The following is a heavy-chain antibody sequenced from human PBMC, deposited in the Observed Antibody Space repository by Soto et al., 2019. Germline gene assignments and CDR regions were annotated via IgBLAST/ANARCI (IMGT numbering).Heavy chain of an antibody. CDR2: IYYSGIT. Sequence: SETLSLTCTVSSGSISSYYWSWIRQPPGKGLEWIGYIYYSGITDYNPSLKSRVTISVDTSKNQFSLKLNSMTAADTAVYYCARHNYGSGSTYFDYWGQGILVTVSS. V-gene: IGHV4-59*08. CDR1: SGSISSYY. CDR3: ARHNYGSGSTYFDY. D-gene: IGHD3-10*01. J-gene: IGHJ4*02.